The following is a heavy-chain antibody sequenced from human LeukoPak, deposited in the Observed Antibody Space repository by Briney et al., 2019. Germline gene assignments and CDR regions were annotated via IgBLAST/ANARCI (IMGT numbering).Heavy chain of an antibody. CDR3: ARVPTTRGWFDP. V-gene: IGHV1-46*01. Sequence: ASVKVSCKASGYTFTSYYIHWVRQAPGQGLEWMGIINPSGGSTNYAQKFQGRVTMTRDTSITTAYMELSSLRSDDTAVYYCARVPTTRGWFDPWGQGTLVTVSS. CDR1: GYTFTSYY. D-gene: IGHD1-14*01. CDR2: INPSGGST. J-gene: IGHJ5*02.